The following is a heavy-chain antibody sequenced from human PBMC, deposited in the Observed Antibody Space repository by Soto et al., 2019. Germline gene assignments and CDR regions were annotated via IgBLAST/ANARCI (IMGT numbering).Heavy chain of an antibody. V-gene: IGHV3-64*01. CDR3: ARDRVLGPAAMPGNNWFDP. Sequence: GGSLRLSCAASGFTFSSYAMHWVRQAPGKGLEYVSAISSNGGSTYYANSVKGSFTISRDNSKNTLYLQMGSLRAEDMAVYYCARDRVLGPAAMPGNNWFDPWGQGTLVTVSS. CDR1: GFTFSSYA. J-gene: IGHJ5*02. D-gene: IGHD2-2*01. CDR2: ISSNGGST.